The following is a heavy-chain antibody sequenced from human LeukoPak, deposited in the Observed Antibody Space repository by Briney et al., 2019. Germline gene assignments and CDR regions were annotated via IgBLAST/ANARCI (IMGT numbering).Heavy chain of an antibody. CDR1: GYTFTSYD. D-gene: IGHD3-16*01. V-gene: IGHV1-8*01. J-gene: IGHJ4*02. Sequence: ASVKVSCKASGYTFTSYDINWVRQATGQGLEWMGWMNPNSGNTGYAQKFQGRVTMTRNTSISTAYMELSSLRCEATAVYYCARGLDFQGEANFDYWGQGTLVTVSS. CDR3: ARGLDFQGEANFDY. CDR2: MNPNSGNT.